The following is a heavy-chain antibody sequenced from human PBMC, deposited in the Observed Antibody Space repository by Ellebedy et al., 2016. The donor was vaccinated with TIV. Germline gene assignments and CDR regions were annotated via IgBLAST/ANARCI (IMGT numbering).Heavy chain of an antibody. CDR2: ISSSSSTI. J-gene: IGHJ4*02. CDR3: ARAGCSSTSCYGGVSYYFDY. V-gene: IGHV3-48*01. Sequence: GGSLRLSXAAPGFTFSSYSMNWVRQAPGKGLEWVSYISSSSSTIYYADSVKGRFTISRDNAKNSLYLQMNSLRAEDTAVYYCARAGCSSTSCYGGVSYYFDYWGQGTLVTVSS. CDR1: GFTFSSYS. D-gene: IGHD2-2*01.